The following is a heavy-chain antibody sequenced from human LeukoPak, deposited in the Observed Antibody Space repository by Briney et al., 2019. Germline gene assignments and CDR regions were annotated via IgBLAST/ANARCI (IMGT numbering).Heavy chain of an antibody. CDR3: TTVEYDYVWGSYRYDDY. J-gene: IGHJ4*02. V-gene: IGHV3-15*01. D-gene: IGHD3-16*02. Sequence: GGSLRLSCAASGFTFSNAWMSWVRQAPGKGLEWVGRIKSKTDGGTTDYAAPVKGRFTISRDDSKNTLYLQMNSLKTEDTAVYYCTTVEYDYVWGSYRYDDYWGQGTLVTVSS. CDR2: IKSKTDGGTT. CDR1: GFTFSNAW.